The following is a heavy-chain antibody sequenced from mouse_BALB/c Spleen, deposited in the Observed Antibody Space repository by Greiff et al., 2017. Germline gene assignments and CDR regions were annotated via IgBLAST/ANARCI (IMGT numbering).Heavy chain of an antibody. V-gene: IGHV14-3*02. J-gene: IGHJ2*01. CDR2: IDPANGNT. CDR1: GFNIKDTY. D-gene: IGHD2-14*01. CDR3: ARRVRLDY. Sequence: VQLKESGAELVKPGASVKLSCTASGFNIKDTYMHWVKQRPEQGLEWIGRIDPANGNTKYDPKFQGKATITADTSSNTAYLQLSSLTSEDTAVYYCARRVRLDYWGQGTTLTVSS.